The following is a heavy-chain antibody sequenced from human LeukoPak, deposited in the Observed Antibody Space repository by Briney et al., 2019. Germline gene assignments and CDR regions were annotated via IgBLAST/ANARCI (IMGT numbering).Heavy chain of an antibody. CDR1: GFTFCSDS. J-gene: IGHJ4*02. V-gene: IGHV3-21*01. Sequence: GGSLRLSSAASGFTFCSDSMNWVRQGPGQGLEWGSSISSSIIYTSYADSVKGRFTTSRDNAKNSLYLQMNSLRAEDTAVYYCARDMDTTRRQIDYWGQGTLVTASS. D-gene: IGHD5-18*01. CDR3: ARDMDTTRRQIDY. CDR2: ISSSIIYT.